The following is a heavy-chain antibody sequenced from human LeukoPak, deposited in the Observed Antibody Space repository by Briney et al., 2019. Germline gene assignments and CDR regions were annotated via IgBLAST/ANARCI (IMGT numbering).Heavy chain of an antibody. Sequence: PSETLSLTCTVSGGSISSGGYYWSWIRQHPGKGLEWIGYIYYSGSTYYNPSLKSRVTISVDTSKNQFSLKLSSVTAADTAVYYCARASLGERGVYGDYGRYYYYGMDVWGQGTTVTVSS. D-gene: IGHD4-17*01. J-gene: IGHJ6*02. CDR2: IYYSGST. CDR3: ARASLGERGVYGDYGRYYYYGMDV. V-gene: IGHV4-31*03. CDR1: GGSISSGGYY.